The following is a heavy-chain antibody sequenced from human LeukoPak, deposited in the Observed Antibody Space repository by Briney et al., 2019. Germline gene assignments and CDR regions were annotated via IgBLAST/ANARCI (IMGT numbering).Heavy chain of an antibody. V-gene: IGHV3-21*01. CDR2: ISSSTSYI. CDR3: ARAGGSTVSHSDY. D-gene: IGHD4-17*01. J-gene: IGHJ4*02. CDR1: GFTFSSYS. Sequence: GESLRLSCAASGFTFSSYSMNWIRQAPGKGLEWVSSISSSTSYIYYADSVKGRFTISKDNAKNSLYLQMNSLRAEDTAVYYCARAGGSTVSHSDYWGQGTLVTVSS.